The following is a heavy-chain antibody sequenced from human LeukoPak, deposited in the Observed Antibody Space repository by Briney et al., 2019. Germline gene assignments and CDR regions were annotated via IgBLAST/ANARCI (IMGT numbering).Heavy chain of an antibody. CDR3: AKDADTATHFDY. CDR2: ISERGGST. CDR1: GISLSNYA. D-gene: IGHD5-18*01. J-gene: IGHJ4*02. Sequence: PGGSLRLSCVVSGISLSNYAMTWVRQAPGKGLEWVSCISERGGSTTYADSVKGRFTISRDNSKNTLYLQMNSLRAEDTAVYYCAKDADTATHFDYWGQGTLVTVSS. V-gene: IGHV3-23*01.